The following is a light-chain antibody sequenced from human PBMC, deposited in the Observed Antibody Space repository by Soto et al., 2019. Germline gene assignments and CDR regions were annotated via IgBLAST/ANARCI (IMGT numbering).Light chain of an antibody. J-gene: IGKJ1*01. V-gene: IGKV1-27*01. Sequence: DIQMTQSPSSLSASVGDRVTITCRASQGISNYLAWYQQKPGKVPKLLIYAASTLQSGVPSRFSGSGSGTDFSLTISSLQPEDVATSYCQKYNSAPRTFGQGTRVELK. CDR2: AAS. CDR3: QKYNSAPRT. CDR1: QGISNY.